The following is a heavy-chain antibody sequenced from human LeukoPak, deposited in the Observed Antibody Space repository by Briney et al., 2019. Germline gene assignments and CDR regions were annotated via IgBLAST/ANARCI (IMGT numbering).Heavy chain of an antibody. Sequence: PGGSLRLSCEASGFTVSNYWMHWVRQAPGKGLVWVSRINEDGSRTDHADTVRGRFTISRDSGKSTLYLQMNSLGAEDTAVYYCARVSVPYCDFWSGSSGYYFDYWGQGTLVTVSS. J-gene: IGHJ4*02. CDR3: ARVSVPYCDFWSGSSGYYFDY. V-gene: IGHV3-74*01. CDR2: INEDGSRT. CDR1: GFTVSNYW. D-gene: IGHD3-3*01.